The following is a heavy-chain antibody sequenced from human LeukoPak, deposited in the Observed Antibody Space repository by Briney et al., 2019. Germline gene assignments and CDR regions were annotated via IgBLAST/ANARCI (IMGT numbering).Heavy chain of an antibody. V-gene: IGHV3-23*01. CDR2: ISGSGGST. CDR3: AKDPNIVLMVYATHFDY. J-gene: IGHJ4*02. CDR1: GFTFSGYA. D-gene: IGHD2-8*01. Sequence: GGSLRLSCAASGFTFSGYAMSWVRQAPGKGLEWVSAISGSGGSTYYADSVKGRFTISRDNSKNTLYLQVNSLRAEDTAVYYCAKDPNIVLMVYATHFDYWGQGTLVTVSS.